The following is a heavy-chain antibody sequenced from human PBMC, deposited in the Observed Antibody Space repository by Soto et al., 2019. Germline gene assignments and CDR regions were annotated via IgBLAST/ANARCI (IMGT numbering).Heavy chain of an antibody. CDR2: IYYSGST. Sequence: SETLSLTCTVSGVSISSGGYYWSWIRQHPGKGLEWIGYIYYSGSTSYNPSLKSRVTISVDTTKNQFSLKLSSVTAADTAIYYCARGSTTEKVDSWGQGILVTVSS. J-gene: IGHJ4*02. V-gene: IGHV4-31*03. CDR1: GVSISSGGYY. CDR3: ARGSTTEKVDS.